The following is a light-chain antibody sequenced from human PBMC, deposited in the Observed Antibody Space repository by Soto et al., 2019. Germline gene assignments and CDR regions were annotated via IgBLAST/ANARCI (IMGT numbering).Light chain of an antibody. CDR3: QQYKNWPPLT. V-gene: IGKV3-15*01. Sequence: EIVMTQSPATLSVSPGERATLSCRASQSVSSNLAWYQQKPGQAPRLLIYGAFTRATGIPARFSGSGSGTEFTLTISSLQSEDFAVYYCQQYKNWPPLTFGGRPKVEIK. J-gene: IGKJ4*01. CDR2: GAF. CDR1: QSVSSN.